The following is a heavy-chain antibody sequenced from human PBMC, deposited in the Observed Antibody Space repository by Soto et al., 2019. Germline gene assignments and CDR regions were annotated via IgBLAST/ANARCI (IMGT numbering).Heavy chain of an antibody. CDR2: INSQSGGK. CDR3: ARSDTDIAAPNYGMDV. D-gene: IGHD5-18*01. V-gene: IGHV1-2*02. CDR1: GYAFTDYY. J-gene: IGHJ6*02. Sequence: QVQLVQSGAEVKKPGASVKVSCKASGYAFTDYYMHWVRQAPGLGLEWMGGINSQSGGKNLAQRFKGRVTMTSDMAISTNHLEVSSLRYDDKAKLYCARSDTDIAAPNYGMDVWGQGTTVTVSS.